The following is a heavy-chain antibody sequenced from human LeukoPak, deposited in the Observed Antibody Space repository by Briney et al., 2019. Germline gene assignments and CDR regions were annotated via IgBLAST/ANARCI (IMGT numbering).Heavy chain of an antibody. CDR2: ISGSGGST. D-gene: IGHD5-24*01. CDR1: GFTFSTYA. Sequence: PGGSLRLSCAASGFTFSTYAMSWVRQAPGKGLEWVSTISGSGGSTYYADSVKGRFTISRDNSKNTLYLQMNTLRAEVTAVHYCARGGYNTYYFDYWGQGTLVTVSS. J-gene: IGHJ4*02. CDR3: ARGGYNTYYFDY. V-gene: IGHV3-23*01.